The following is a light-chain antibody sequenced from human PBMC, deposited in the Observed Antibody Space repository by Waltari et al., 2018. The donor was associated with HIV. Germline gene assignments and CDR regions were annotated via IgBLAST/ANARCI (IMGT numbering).Light chain of an antibody. CDR1: SSDVGGYNY. J-gene: IGLJ1*01. CDR2: EVN. CDR3: SSYTSSSTHV. Sequence: QSALTQPASVSASPGQSITISCTGTSSDVGGYNYVSWYRQHSGEAPKVIIYEVNRRPSGVSNRFPASKSGNTASLAISGLQPEDEADYFCSSYTSSSTHVFGPGTKVTVL. V-gene: IGLV2-14*03.